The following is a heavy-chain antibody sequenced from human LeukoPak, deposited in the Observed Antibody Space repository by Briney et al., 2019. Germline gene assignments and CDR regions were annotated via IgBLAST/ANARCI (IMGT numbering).Heavy chain of an antibody. CDR3: ARALGAYDILTGYTY. Sequence: RAGGSLRLSCVASGFTFDDYGMGWVRQAPGKGLEWVAGTNWNGGNTDYADSVKGRFTISRDYAKNSLYLQMSSLRAEDTAFYYCARALGAYDILTGYTYWGQGTLVTVSS. CDR1: GFTFDDYG. CDR2: TNWNGGNT. V-gene: IGHV3-20*04. D-gene: IGHD3-9*01. J-gene: IGHJ4*02.